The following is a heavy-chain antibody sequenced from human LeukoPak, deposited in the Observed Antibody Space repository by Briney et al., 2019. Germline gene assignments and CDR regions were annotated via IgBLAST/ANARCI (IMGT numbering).Heavy chain of an antibody. CDR2: INPNSGGT. Sequence: ASVKVSCKASGYTFTGYYMHWVRQAPGQGLEWMGWINPNSGGTNYAQKFQGRVTMTSDTFISTAYMELSRLRSDDTAVYYCARPDCSGGSCYFYFDYWGQGTLVTVSS. CDR1: GYTFTGYY. D-gene: IGHD2-15*01. J-gene: IGHJ4*02. V-gene: IGHV1-2*02. CDR3: ARPDCSGGSCYFYFDY.